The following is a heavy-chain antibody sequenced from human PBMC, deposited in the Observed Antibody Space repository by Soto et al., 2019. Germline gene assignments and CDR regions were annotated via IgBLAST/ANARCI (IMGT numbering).Heavy chain of an antibody. Sequence: GGSLRLSCAASGFTFSSYAMSWVRQAPGKGLEWVSAISGSGGSTYYADSVKGRFTISRDNSKNTLYLQMNSLRAEDTAVYYCAKDLFTTYYYGSGSYINGLYFDYWGQGTLVTVSS. CDR2: ISGSGGST. V-gene: IGHV3-23*01. J-gene: IGHJ4*02. CDR1: GFTFSSYA. D-gene: IGHD3-10*01. CDR3: AKDLFTTYYYGSGSYINGLYFDY.